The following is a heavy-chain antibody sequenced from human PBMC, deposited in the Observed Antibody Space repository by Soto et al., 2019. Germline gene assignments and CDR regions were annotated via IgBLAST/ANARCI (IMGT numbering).Heavy chain of an antibody. V-gene: IGHV3-30*18. D-gene: IGHD1-26*01. CDR3: AKAKYSGSAYFDY. CDR2: ISSDGSNK. CDR1: GFTFSTYG. Sequence: QVQLVESGGGVVQPGRSLRLSCATSGFTFSTYGMHWVRQAPGKGLEWVAVISSDGSNKYQADSVKGRFTISRDNSKNKLNLQMNSLRAEDTAVYYCAKAKYSGSAYFDYWGQGTLVTVSS. J-gene: IGHJ4*02.